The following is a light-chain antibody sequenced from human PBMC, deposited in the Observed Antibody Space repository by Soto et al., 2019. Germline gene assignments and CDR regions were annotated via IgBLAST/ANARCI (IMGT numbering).Light chain of an antibody. Sequence: EIVMTQSPATLSVSPGERATLSCRASQSVRSNLAWYQQKPGQAPRLLIYAASTRATGIPARFSGSGSGTEFTLTISSLQSEDFAVYYCQQYNNWPPWTFGQGTKVEIK. CDR3: QQYNNWPPWT. CDR2: AAS. CDR1: QSVRSN. V-gene: IGKV3-15*01. J-gene: IGKJ1*01.